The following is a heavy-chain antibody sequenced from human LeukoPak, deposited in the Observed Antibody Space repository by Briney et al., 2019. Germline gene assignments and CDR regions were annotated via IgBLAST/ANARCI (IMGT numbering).Heavy chain of an antibody. V-gene: IGHV1-46*04. Sequence: VASVKVSCKTSGYTFTDYNLHWVRQAPGQRLEWMGIIKPSGGDTSYAQTLQGRVFMTRDTSTSTVYMELSGLKSADTAVYYCARVRDGYNDAYDIWGQGTMVTVSS. CDR1: GYTFTDYN. J-gene: IGHJ3*02. CDR2: IKPSGGDT. CDR3: ARVRDGYNDAYDI. D-gene: IGHD5-24*01.